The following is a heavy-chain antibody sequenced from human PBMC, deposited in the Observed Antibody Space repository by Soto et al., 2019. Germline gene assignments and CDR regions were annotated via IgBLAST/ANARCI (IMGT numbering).Heavy chain of an antibody. CDR3: ARATGYYDSSGYPEAFDI. Sequence: HPGGSLRLSCAASGFTFSSYDMHWVRQATGKGLEWVSAIGTAGDTYYPGSVKGRFTISRENAKNSLYLQMNSLRAEDTAVYYCARATGYYDSSGYPEAFDIWGQGTMVTVSS. V-gene: IGHV3-13*01. CDR2: IGTAGDT. D-gene: IGHD3-22*01. J-gene: IGHJ3*02. CDR1: GFTFSSYD.